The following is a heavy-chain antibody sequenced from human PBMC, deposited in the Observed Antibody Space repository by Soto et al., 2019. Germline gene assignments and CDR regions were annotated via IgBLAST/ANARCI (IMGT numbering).Heavy chain of an antibody. CDR1: GGSIISGDYY. CDR3: ARVSGYQYGYPQQFDY. J-gene: IGHJ4*02. V-gene: IGHV4-61*08. D-gene: IGHD5-12*01. Sequence: QVQLQESGPGLVKPSQTLSLTCTVSGGSIISGDYYWSWVRQPPGKRLEWLGCMFYSGTTIYNPSLKGRISISGDASKSQFSLKLTSVNAADTAVYYCARVSGYQYGYPQQFDYWGQGSLVTVSS. CDR2: MFYSGTT.